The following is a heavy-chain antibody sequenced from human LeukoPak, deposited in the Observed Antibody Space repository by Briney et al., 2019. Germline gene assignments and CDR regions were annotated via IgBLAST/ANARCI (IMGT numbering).Heavy chain of an antibody. J-gene: IGHJ4*02. D-gene: IGHD1-26*01. CDR1: GGSIGSYY. V-gene: IGHV4-59*01. CDR2: IYYSGST. CDR3: ARWTGSYASGFDY. Sequence: SETLFLTCTVSGGSIGSYYWSWIRQPPGKGLEWIGYIYYSGSTNYNPSLKSRVTISVDTSKNQFSLRLSSVTAADTAVYYCARWTGSYASGFDYWGQGTLVTVSS.